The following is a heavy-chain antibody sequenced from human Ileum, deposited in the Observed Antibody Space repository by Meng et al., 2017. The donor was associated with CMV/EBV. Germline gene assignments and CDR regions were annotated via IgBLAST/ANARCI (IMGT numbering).Heavy chain of an antibody. CDR3: ARGLTTSFANS. CDR1: GFLFLADT. V-gene: IGHV3-21*01. D-gene: IGHD1-14*01. Sequence: LSFSASGFLFLADTMNWVRQAPGRGLEWVSSISSNADYIYYAASVRGRFTISRDNAGNSVFLQMNNLRADDTAVYFCARGLTTSFANSWGQGTLVTVSS. CDR2: ISSNADYI. J-gene: IGHJ5*02.